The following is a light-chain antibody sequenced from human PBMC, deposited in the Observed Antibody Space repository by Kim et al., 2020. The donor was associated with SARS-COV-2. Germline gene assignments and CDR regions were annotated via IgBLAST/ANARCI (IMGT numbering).Light chain of an antibody. V-gene: IGLV3-1*01. CDR3: QTWASGIVL. Sequence: VSPGQTASISCSGDKLGDKYACWYRQKAGQSPVLVIYKDNKRPSGIPERFSGSNSGNTATLTIRGTQAMDEADYYCQTWASGIVLFGGGTQLTVL. CDR1: KLGDKY. CDR2: KDN. J-gene: IGLJ2*01.